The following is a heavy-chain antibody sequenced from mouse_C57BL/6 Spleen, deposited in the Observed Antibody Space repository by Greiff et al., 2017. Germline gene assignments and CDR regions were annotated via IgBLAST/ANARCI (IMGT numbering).Heavy chain of an antibody. J-gene: IGHJ4*01. CDR2: IYPGSGGT. CDR3: AREITTVVKDYYAMDY. Sequence: VQLQQSGAELVRPGTSVKVSCKASGYAFTNYLIEWVKQRPGQGLEWIGVIYPGSGGTNYNEKFKGKATLAADKSSSTAYMQLSSLTSADSAVYFCAREITTVVKDYYAMDYWGQGTSVTVSS. V-gene: IGHV1-54*01. CDR1: GYAFTNYL. D-gene: IGHD1-1*01.